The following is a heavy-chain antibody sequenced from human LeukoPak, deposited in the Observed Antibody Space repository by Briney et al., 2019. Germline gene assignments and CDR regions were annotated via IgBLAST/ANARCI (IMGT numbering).Heavy chain of an antibody. D-gene: IGHD4-11*01. Sequence: SETLSLTCTVSGGSISSGGYYWSWIRQHPGKGLEWIGYIYYSGSTYYNPSLKSRVTISVDTSKNQFSLKLSSVTAADTAVYYCATSTVTKYYFDYWGQGTLVTVSS. CDR1: GGSISSGGYY. CDR3: ATSTVTKYYFDY. CDR2: IYYSGST. V-gene: IGHV4-31*03. J-gene: IGHJ4*02.